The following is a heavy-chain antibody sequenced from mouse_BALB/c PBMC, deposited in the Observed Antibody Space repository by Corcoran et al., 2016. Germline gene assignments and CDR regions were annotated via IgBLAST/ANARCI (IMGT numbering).Heavy chain of an antibody. V-gene: IGHV9-3-1*01. J-gene: IGHJ4*01. CDR1: GSTFTNYG. CDR3: AREPRAMDY. Sequence: QIQLVQSGPELKKPGETVKISCTASGSTFTNYGMNWVKQAPGKGLKWMGWINTYTGEPTYADDFKGRFAFSLETSASTAYLQINNLKNEDTATYFCAREPRAMDYWGQGTSVTVSS. CDR2: INTYTGEP.